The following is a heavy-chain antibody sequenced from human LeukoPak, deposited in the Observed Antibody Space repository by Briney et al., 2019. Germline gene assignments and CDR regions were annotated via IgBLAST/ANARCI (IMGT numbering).Heavy chain of an antibody. D-gene: IGHD3-9*01. J-gene: IGHJ4*02. CDR2: ISGHNGNT. CDR3: VLGDILTGYWAEYFPY. V-gene: IGHV1-18*01. CDR1: GYTFTTYC. Sequence: GASVTVSCKTSGYTFTTYCLSWVRQARGQGLEWKGWISGHNGNTNHAHKLQGRVSMTTDTPTRTAYMELKSLRSDDTAVYYCVLGDILTGYWAEYFPYWGQGTLVTVSS.